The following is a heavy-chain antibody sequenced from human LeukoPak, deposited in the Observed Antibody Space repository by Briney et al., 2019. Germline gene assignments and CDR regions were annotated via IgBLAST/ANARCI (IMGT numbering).Heavy chain of an antibody. Sequence: PSETLSLTCAVYGGSFSGYYWSWIRQPPGKGREWIGEINHSGSTNYNPSLKSRVTISVDTSKNQFSLKLSSVTAADTAVYYCARADPIVVVPALWGQGTLVTVSS. D-gene: IGHD2-2*01. CDR2: INHSGST. J-gene: IGHJ4*02. CDR1: GGSFSGYY. V-gene: IGHV4-34*01. CDR3: ARADPIVVVPAL.